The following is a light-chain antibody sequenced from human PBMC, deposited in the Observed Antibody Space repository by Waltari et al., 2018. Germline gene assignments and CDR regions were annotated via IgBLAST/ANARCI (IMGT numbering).Light chain of an antibody. Sequence: EIVMTQSPATLSVSPGERATLSCRASRSISSDLAWYQQKPGQAPKLLIYWASTREFGVPDRFSGSGSGTDFTLTINSLQPEDVAVYYCQQYYSSPPAWTFGQGTKVEIK. J-gene: IGKJ1*01. CDR3: QQYYSSPPAWT. CDR1: RSISSD. V-gene: IGKV3-15*01. CDR2: WAS.